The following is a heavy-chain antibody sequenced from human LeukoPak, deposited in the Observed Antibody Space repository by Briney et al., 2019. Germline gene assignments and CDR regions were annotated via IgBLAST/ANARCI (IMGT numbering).Heavy chain of an antibody. CDR2: IYPDDSNT. J-gene: IGHJ6*03. V-gene: IGHV5-51*01. Sequence: GESLKISCQGSGYNLPIYWIGWVRQMPGQGLEWMGIIYPDDSNTIYGPSFQGQVTISADKSINTAYLEWSSLKASDTAIYYCARQGAAGKYYYYYMDVWGKGTTVNVSS. CDR1: GYNLPIYW. D-gene: IGHD6-13*01. CDR3: ARQGAAGKYYYYYMDV.